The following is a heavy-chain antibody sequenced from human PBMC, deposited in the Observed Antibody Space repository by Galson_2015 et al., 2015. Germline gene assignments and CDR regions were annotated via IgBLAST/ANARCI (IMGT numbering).Heavy chain of an antibody. CDR1: GYTFTSYG. CDR2: INAGNGDT. V-gene: IGHV1-3*01. J-gene: IGHJ6*01. D-gene: IGHD5-18*01. Sequence: SCKASGYTFTSYGVHWVRQAPGQRPEWMGWINAGNGDTKNSQKFQDRVTVSRDTSASIVYLELSSLTSEDTATYYCARERSFGHGYYGMDVW. CDR3: ARERSFGHGYYGMDV.